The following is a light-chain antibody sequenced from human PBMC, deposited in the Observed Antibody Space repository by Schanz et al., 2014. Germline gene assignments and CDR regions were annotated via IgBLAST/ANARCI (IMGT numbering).Light chain of an antibody. J-gene: IGLJ2*01. CDR2: EVS. Sequence: QSALTQPASVSGSPGQSVTISCTGTSSDVGGYNYVSWYQQHPGKAPKLMIYEVSRRPSGVPDRFSGSKSGNTASLTVSGLQAEDEAGYYCSSFASGTTFVIFGGGTKLTVL. CDR1: SSDVGGYNY. V-gene: IGLV2-8*01. CDR3: SSFASGTTFVI.